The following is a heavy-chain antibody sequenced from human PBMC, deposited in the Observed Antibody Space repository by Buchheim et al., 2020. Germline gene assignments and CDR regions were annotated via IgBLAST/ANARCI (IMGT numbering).Heavy chain of an antibody. CDR3: ARGQYYYDIDY. CDR2: ISSSSTI. Sequence: EVQLVESGGGLVQPGGSLRLSCAASGFTFSSYSMNWVRQAPGKGLEWVSYISSSSTIYYADSVKGRFTISRDNAKTSLYLQMNTLRAEDTAVYYCARGQYYYDIDYWGQGTL. CDR1: GFTFSSYS. D-gene: IGHD3-22*01. J-gene: IGHJ4*02. V-gene: IGHV3-48*01.